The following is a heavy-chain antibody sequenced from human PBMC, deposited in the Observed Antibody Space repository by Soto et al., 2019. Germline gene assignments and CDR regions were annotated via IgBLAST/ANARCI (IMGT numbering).Heavy chain of an antibody. CDR2: ISYDGSNK. J-gene: IGHJ2*01. V-gene: IGHV3-30*18. D-gene: IGHD2-2*01. Sequence: QVQLVESGGGVVQPGRSLRLSCEASGFTFSSYGMHWVRQAPGKGLEWVAVISYDGSNKYYADSVKGRFTISRDNSKNTLYLQMNSLRAEDTAVYYCAKDLGIVVVPAASSGYFDLWGRGTLVTVSS. CDR3: AKDLGIVVVPAASSGYFDL. CDR1: GFTFSSYG.